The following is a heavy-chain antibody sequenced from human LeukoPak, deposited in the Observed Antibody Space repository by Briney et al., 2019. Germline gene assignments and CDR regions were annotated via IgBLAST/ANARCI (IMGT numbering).Heavy chain of an antibody. CDR1: GYSLSSGYY. CDR3: ARREGSGYDPYWYFDL. J-gene: IGHJ2*01. V-gene: IGHV4-38-2*02. D-gene: IGHD5-12*01. CDR2: IYHSGST. Sequence: SETLSLTCTVSGYSLSSGYYWGWILQSPGKGLEWIVSIYHSGSTYYNPSLKSRVTISVDTSKNQFSLSFNSVTAADTAVYYCARREGSGYDPYWYFDLWGRGTLVTVSS.